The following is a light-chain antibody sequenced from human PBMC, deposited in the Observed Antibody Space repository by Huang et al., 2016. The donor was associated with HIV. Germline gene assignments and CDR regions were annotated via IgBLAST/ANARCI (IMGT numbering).Light chain of an antibody. CDR2: GAS. Sequence: EILLTQSPATLSVSPGAGATLSCRASQTVSAHLAWFQQRPGQAPRLLIYGASNRATGIPARFSGRGSGTEFSLTITNLQSDDFALYFCHQYYTLPRTFGQGTKVEIK. CDR3: HQYYTLPRT. V-gene: IGKV3-15*01. CDR1: QTVSAH. J-gene: IGKJ1*01.